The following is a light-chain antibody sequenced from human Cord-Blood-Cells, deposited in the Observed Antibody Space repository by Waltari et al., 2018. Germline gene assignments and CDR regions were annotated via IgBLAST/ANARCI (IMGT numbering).Light chain of an antibody. CDR3: QQLNSYPIT. Sequence: DIQLTQSPSFLSASVGDRVTITCRASQGISSYLAWYQKKPGKAPKLRIYAASTLQSGVPSRFSGSGSGTEFTLTISSLQPEDFATYYCQQLNSYPITFGQGTRLEIK. CDR1: QGISSY. V-gene: IGKV1-9*01. J-gene: IGKJ5*01. CDR2: AAS.